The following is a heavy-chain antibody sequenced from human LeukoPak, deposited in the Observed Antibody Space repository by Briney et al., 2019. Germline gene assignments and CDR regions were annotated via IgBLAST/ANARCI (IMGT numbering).Heavy chain of an antibody. CDR2: IIPIFGTA. D-gene: IGHD2-15*01. J-gene: IGHJ4*02. Sequence: SVKVSCKXSGGTFSSYAISWVRQAPGQGLEWMGGIIPIFGTANYAQKFQGRVTITTDESTSTAYMELSSLRSEDTAVYYCARGYCSGGSCYFRNWGQGTLVTVSS. CDR3: ARGYCSGGSCYFRN. CDR1: GGTFSSYA. V-gene: IGHV1-69*05.